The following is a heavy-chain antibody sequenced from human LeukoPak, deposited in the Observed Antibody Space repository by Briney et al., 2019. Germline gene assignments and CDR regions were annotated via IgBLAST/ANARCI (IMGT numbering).Heavy chain of an antibody. CDR1: RGTFSSYA. CDR3: ERAYCSSTSCYAPTDYYYGMDV. V-gene: IGHV1-69*13. J-gene: IGHJ6*04. Sequence: ASVKVSCKASRGTFSSYAISWVRQAPGQGLEWMGGIIPIFCTANYAQKFQGRVTITADESTSTAYMELSSLRSEDTDVYYCERAYCSSTSCYAPTDYYYGMDVWGKGTTVTVSS. D-gene: IGHD2-2*01. CDR2: IIPIFCTA.